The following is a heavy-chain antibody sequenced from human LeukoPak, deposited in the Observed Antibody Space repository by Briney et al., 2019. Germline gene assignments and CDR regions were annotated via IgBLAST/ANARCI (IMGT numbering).Heavy chain of an antibody. CDR2: ISSSSSYI. CDR3: ARDGRQDSSGYYYIY. J-gene: IGHJ4*02. V-gene: IGHV3-21*01. CDR1: GFTFSSYS. D-gene: IGHD3-22*01. Sequence: PGGSLRLSCAASGFTFSSYSMNWVRQAPGKGLEWVSSISSSSSYIYYADSVKGRFTISRDNAKNSLYLQMNGLRTEDTAVYYCARDGRQDSSGYYYIYWGQGTLVTVSS.